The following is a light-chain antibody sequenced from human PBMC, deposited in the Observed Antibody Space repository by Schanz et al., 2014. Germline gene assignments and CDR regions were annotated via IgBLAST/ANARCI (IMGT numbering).Light chain of an antibody. V-gene: IGKV1-5*01. Sequence: DIQMTQSPSTLSASVGDRVTITCRASQRISNWLAWYQQKPGKAPKLLIYDASTLESGVPSRFSGSGSGTDFTLAISNLQPEYFATYYCQQSYSTSFVGWTRVEIK. CDR3: QQSYSTS. CDR2: DAS. CDR1: QRISNW. J-gene: IGKJ4*01.